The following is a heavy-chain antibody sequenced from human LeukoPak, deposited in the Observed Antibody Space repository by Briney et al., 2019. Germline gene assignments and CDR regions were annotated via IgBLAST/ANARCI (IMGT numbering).Heavy chain of an antibody. CDR2: ISWKSGSI. D-gene: IGHD3-16*01. Sequence: PGGSLRLSCAASGCTFSNYWVHWVRQAPGKGLEWVSGISWKSGSIAYADSVKGRFTISRDNAKNSLYLQMNSLRPEDTALYYCAKGSTNSIMTRFGGDWNWFDPWGQGTLVTVSS. CDR1: GCTFSNYW. V-gene: IGHV3-9*01. J-gene: IGHJ5*02. CDR3: AKGSTNSIMTRFGGDWNWFDP.